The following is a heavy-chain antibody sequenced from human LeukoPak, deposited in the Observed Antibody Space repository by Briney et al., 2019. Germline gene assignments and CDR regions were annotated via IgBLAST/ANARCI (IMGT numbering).Heavy chain of an antibody. CDR3: VKGVQNINYDFWSGHGGFDY. CDR2: IRYDGSNK. D-gene: IGHD3-3*01. CDR1: GFTFSSYG. J-gene: IGHJ4*02. V-gene: IGHV3-30*02. Sequence: PGGSLRLSCAASGFTFSSYGMHWVRQAPGKGLEWVAFIRYDGSNKYYADSVKGRFTISRDNSKNTLYLQMNSLRAEDTAVYYCVKGVQNINYDFWSGHGGFDYWGQGTLVTVSS.